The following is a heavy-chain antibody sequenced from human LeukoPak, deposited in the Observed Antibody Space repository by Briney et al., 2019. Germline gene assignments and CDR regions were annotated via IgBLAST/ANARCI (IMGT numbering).Heavy chain of an antibody. V-gene: IGHV3-7*04. CDR1: GFPFSSYW. Sequence: GGSLRLSCVASGFPFSSYWMTWVRQVPGKGLEWVANVKQDGSKKSYVDSVKGRFTISRDNAKNSLYLQMNSLRAEDTAIYYCTRVGYIDEGIDYWGQGTLVTVSS. CDR3: TRVGYIDEGIDY. D-gene: IGHD5-24*01. CDR2: VKQDGSKK. J-gene: IGHJ4*02.